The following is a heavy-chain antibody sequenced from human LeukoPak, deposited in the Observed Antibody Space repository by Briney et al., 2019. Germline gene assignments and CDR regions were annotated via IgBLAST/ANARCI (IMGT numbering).Heavy chain of an antibody. V-gene: IGHV4-59*08. CDR3: ASLHLDYGDYEMDY. D-gene: IGHD4-17*01. CDR1: GGSISGYH. CDR2: IYYSGSS. Sequence: SETLSLTCNVSGGSISGYHWSWIRQPPGKGLEWIGYIYYSGSSNYNPSLKSRVTISVDTSKNRFSLKLSSVTAADTAVYYCASLHLDYGDYEMDYWGQGTLVTVSS. J-gene: IGHJ4*02.